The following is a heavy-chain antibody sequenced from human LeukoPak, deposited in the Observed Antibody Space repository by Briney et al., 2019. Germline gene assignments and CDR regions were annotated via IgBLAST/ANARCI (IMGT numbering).Heavy chain of an antibody. V-gene: IGHV4-59*01. J-gene: IGHJ4*02. CDR2: IYYSGST. D-gene: IGHD1-26*01. Sequence: SETLSLTCTVSGGSISSYYWSWIRQPPGKGLEWIGYIYYSGSTNYNPSLKSRVTISVDTSKNQFSLKLSSVTAADTAVYYCARLSLREGWSADYWGQGTLVTVSS. CDR3: ARLSLREGWSADY. CDR1: GGSISSYY.